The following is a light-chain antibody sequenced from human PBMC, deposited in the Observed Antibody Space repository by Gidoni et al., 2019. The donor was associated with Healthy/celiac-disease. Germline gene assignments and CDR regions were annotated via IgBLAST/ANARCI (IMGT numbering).Light chain of an antibody. V-gene: IGKV1-39*01. CDR3: QQSYCTPRT. CDR2: AAS. CDR1: QSISSY. J-gene: IGKJ4*01. Sequence: IPMTKFPSSLPAAVGDRVTITCRASQSISSYLIWCQQKPGKAPNLLIYAASSLLSGVPSRFSCSGSGTDFTLTISSLQPEDVSTYYCQQSYCTPRTFGGGTKVEIK.